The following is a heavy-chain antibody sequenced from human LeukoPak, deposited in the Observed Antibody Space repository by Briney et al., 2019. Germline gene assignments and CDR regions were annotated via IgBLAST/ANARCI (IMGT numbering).Heavy chain of an antibody. D-gene: IGHD2-2*01. CDR3: ARHKGLSVVVPAAIVDY. V-gene: IGHV5-51*01. J-gene: IGHJ4*02. CDR1: GYSFTSYW. CDR2: IYPGDSDT. Sequence: GESLKISCKGSGYSFTSYWIGWVRQMPGKGLEWMGIIYPGDSDTRYSPSLQGQVTISADKSISTAYLQWSSLKASDTAMYYCARHKGLSVVVPAAIVDYWGQGTLVTVSS.